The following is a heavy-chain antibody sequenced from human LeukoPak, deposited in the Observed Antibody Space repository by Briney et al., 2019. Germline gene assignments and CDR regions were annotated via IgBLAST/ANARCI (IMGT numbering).Heavy chain of an antibody. CDR3: ARGEGPADNYYGSGSYYY. CDR2: MNPNSGNT. J-gene: IGHJ4*02. CDR1: GYTFTSYD. V-gene: IGHV1-8*01. D-gene: IGHD3-10*01. Sequence: ASVKVSCKASGYTFTSYDINWVRQATGQGLEWMGWMNPNSGNTGYAQKLQGRVTMTRNTSISTAYMELSSLRSEDTAVYYCARGEGPADNYYGSGSYYYWGQGTLVTVSS.